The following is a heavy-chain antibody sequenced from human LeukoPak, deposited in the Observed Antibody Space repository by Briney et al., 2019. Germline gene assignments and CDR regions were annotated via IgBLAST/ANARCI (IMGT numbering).Heavy chain of an antibody. V-gene: IGHV3-23*01. J-gene: IGHJ4*02. CDR2: ISDSGDRT. Sequence: GGSLRLSCAASGFPFSNYAMTWVRQAPGKGLERVSGISDSGDRTYYADSVKDRFTISRDNSKNTLYLQMNSLRAEDTAVYYCANGPVLANFDYWGQGTLVTVSS. CDR3: ANGPVLANFDY. CDR1: GFPFSNYA. D-gene: IGHD4/OR15-4a*01.